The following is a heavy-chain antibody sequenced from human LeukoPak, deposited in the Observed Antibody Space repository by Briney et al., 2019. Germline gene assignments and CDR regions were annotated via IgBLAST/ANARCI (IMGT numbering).Heavy chain of an antibody. J-gene: IGHJ3*02. V-gene: IGHV4-59*08. Sequence: PSETLSLTCTVSGGSISTYHWSWIRQPPGKGLEWLGYVYHSGSTNYNPSLKSRVTISVDTSKKQFSLKVTPVTAADTAVYYCARLGAVSDAFDIWGQGTMVTVSS. CDR2: VYHSGST. CDR1: GGSISTYH. D-gene: IGHD3-16*01. CDR3: ARLGAVSDAFDI.